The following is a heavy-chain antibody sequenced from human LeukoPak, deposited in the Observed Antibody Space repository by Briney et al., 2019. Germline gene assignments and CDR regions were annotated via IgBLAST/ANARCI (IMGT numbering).Heavy chain of an antibody. D-gene: IGHD4-17*01. CDR2: ISAYNGNT. CDR1: GYTFTSYG. CDR3: ARATGRDYGDYDAFDI. V-gene: IGHV1-18*01. J-gene: IGHJ3*02. Sequence: ASVTVSCKASGYTFTSYGISWVRQAPGQGLEWMGWISAYNGNTNYAQKLQGRVTMTTDTSTSTAYMELRSLRSDDTAVYYCARATGRDYGDYDAFDIWGQGTMVTVSS.